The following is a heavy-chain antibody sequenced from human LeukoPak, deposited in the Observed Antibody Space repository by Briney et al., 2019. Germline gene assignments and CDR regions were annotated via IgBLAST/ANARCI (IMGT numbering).Heavy chain of an antibody. CDR1: GLIFTNYA. D-gene: IGHD6-6*01. J-gene: IGHJ4*02. CDR2: ISVSGAST. CDR3: AKGQERTRIAARPSALDF. Sequence: GGSLRLSCTASGLIFTNYAMTWVRQAPGKGLEWVSTISVSGASTYYADSVKGRFTISRENSKNTLYLQMNTLRAEDTATYYCAKGQERTRIAARPSALDFWGQGTLVTVSS. V-gene: IGHV3-23*01.